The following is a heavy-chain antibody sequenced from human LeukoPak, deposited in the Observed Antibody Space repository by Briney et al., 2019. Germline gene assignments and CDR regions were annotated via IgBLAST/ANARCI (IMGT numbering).Heavy chain of an antibody. J-gene: IGHJ4*02. CDR2: IIPILGIA. Sequence: GSSVKVSRKASGGTFSSYAISWVRQAPGQGLEWMGRIIPILGIANYAQKFQGRVTITADKSTSTAYMELSSLRSEDTAVYYCARTVASPPTFDYWGQGTLVTVSS. D-gene: IGHD4-17*01. V-gene: IGHV1-69*04. CDR1: GGTFSSYA. CDR3: ARTVASPPTFDY.